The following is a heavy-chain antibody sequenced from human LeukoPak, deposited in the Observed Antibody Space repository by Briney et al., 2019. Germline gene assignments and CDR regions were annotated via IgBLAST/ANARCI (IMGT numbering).Heavy chain of an antibody. Sequence: PSETLSLTCAGYGGYFSGHYCGWIRQSPGKGLEWIGEIDHGGRTNYNPALKSRVTISIDTSKNQLSLKLSSVTAADTAVYYCARGGTYSDFWLTDYWGQGTLVTVSS. V-gene: IGHV4-34*01. CDR2: IDHGGRT. D-gene: IGHD1-14*01. CDR1: GGYFSGHY. CDR3: ARGGTYSDFWLTDY. J-gene: IGHJ4*02.